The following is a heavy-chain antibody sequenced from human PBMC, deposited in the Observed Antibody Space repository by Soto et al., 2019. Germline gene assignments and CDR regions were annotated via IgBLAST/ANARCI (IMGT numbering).Heavy chain of an antibody. CDR2: IIPILGIA. D-gene: IGHD2-2*01. Sequence: ASVKVSCKASGGTFSSYTISWVRQAPGQGLEWMGRIIPILGIANYAQKFQGRVTITADKSTSTAYMELSSLRSEDTAVYYCARVPIVVVPAARDDAFDIWGQGTMVTVSS. J-gene: IGHJ3*02. CDR1: GGTFSSYT. CDR3: ARVPIVVVPAARDDAFDI. V-gene: IGHV1-69*02.